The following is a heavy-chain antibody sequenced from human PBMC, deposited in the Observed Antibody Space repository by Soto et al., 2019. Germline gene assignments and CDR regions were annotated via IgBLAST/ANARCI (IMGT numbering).Heavy chain of an antibody. CDR1: GFDFSNTW. CDR3: AKDWYHTIDS. J-gene: IGHJ4*02. Sequence: GGALRLSCATSGFDFSNTWIHWVRQVPGQGLVWVSRINSDGSSIIYADSVKGRFTLSRDNAKNTVHLQMSSLRVEDTAVYYCAKDWYHTIDSWGQGIPVTVSS. V-gene: IGHV3-74*01. CDR2: INSDGSSI. D-gene: IGHD1-20*01.